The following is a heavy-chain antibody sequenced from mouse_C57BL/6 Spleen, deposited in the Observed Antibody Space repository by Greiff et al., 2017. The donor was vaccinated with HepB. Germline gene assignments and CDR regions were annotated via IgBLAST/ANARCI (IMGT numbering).Heavy chain of an antibody. D-gene: IGHD1-1*01. CDR1: GYTFTSYW. Sequence: QVQLQQPGAELVKPGASVKMSCKASGYTFTSYWITWVKQRPGQGLEWIGDIYPGSGSTNYNEKFKSKATLTVDTSSSIAYMQLSSLTSEDSAVYYCARDPYYYGSRDWFAYWGQGTLVTVSA. J-gene: IGHJ3*01. V-gene: IGHV1-55*01. CDR2: IYPGSGST. CDR3: ARDPYYYGSRDWFAY.